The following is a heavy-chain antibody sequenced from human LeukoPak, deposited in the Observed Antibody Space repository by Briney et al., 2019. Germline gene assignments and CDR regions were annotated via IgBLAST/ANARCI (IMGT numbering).Heavy chain of an antibody. CDR2: IDYSGST. CDR1: GAGASISNYY. CDR3: ARARYDSSGYYSWFDY. J-gene: IGHJ4*02. V-gene: IGHV4-59*01. Sequence: SETLSLTCTVSGAGASISNYYWSWIRQPPGKGLEWIGYIDYSGSTKYNPSLRGRVTISVDTSKKQFSLKLTSVTAADTAVYYCARARYDSSGYYSWFDYWGQGTLVTVSS. D-gene: IGHD3-22*01.